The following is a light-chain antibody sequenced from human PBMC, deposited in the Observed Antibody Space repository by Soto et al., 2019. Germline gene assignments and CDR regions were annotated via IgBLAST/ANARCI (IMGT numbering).Light chain of an antibody. CDR3: SSYAGSYTAI. CDR2: DVS. Sequence: QSALTQPRSVSGSPGQSVTISCTGTSSDVGGYKYVSWYQQHPGKAPKFMIYDVSKRPSGVPDRFSGSKSGNTASLTISGLQAEDEADYYCSSYAGSYTAIFGGGTQLTVL. V-gene: IGLV2-11*01. J-gene: IGLJ2*01. CDR1: SSDVGGYKY.